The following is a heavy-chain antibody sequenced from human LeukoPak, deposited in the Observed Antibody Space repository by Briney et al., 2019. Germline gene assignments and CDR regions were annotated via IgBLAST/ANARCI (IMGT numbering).Heavy chain of an antibody. D-gene: IGHD1-26*01. V-gene: IGHV3-21*01. CDR1: GFTFTSYS. CDR3: ARRGYHDYSGFDY. J-gene: IGHJ4*02. Sequence: GGSLRLSCAASGFTFTSYSMNWVRQAPGKGLEWVSSISSSSSYIYYADSVKGRFTISRDNSKNSLYLQMKSLRAEDTALYYCARRGYHDYSGFDYWGQGTLVTVSS. CDR2: ISSSSSYI.